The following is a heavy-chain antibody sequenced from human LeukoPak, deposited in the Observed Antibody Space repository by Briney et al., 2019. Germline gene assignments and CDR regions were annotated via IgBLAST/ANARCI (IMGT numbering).Heavy chain of an antibody. CDR1: GGTFSSQA. D-gene: IGHD3-22*01. V-gene: IGHV1-69*06. CDR3: ARGPDSSGYYYFY. J-gene: IGHJ4*02. Sequence: ASVKVSCKASGGTFSSQAISWVRQGPGQGLQWMGGITPIFGTANYAQKFQGRVTITADKSTSTAYMALSSLRSEDTAVYYCARGPDSSGYYYFYWGQGTLVTVSS. CDR2: ITPIFGTA.